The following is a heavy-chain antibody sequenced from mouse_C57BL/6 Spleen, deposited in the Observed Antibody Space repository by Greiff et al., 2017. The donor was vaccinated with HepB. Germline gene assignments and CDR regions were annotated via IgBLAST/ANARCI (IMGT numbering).Heavy chain of an antibody. D-gene: IGHD4-1*01. J-gene: IGHJ4*01. CDR3: ARSGSNWALYYAMDY. V-gene: IGHV1-64*01. CDR2: IHPNSGST. Sequence: QVHVKQPGAELVKPGASVKLSCKASGYTFTSYWMHWVKQRPGQGLEWIGMIHPNSGSTNYNEKFKSKATLTVDKSSSTAYMQLSSLTSEDSAVYYCARSGSNWALYYAMDYWGQGTSVTVSS. CDR1: GYTFTSYW.